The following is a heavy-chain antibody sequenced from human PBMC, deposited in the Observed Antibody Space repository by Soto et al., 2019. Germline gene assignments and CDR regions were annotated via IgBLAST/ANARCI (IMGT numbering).Heavy chain of an antibody. V-gene: IGHV3-48*02. J-gene: IGHJ6*02. CDR3: ARERRLWFGELAENLALDV. CDR1: GFTFSSYS. CDR2: ISSSSSTI. Sequence: GGSLRLSCAASGFTFSSYSMNWVRQAPGKGLEWVSYISSSSSTIYYADSVKGRFTISRDNAKNSLYLQMNSLRDEDTAVYYCARERRLWFGELAENLALDVWGQGTTVTVSS. D-gene: IGHD3-10*01.